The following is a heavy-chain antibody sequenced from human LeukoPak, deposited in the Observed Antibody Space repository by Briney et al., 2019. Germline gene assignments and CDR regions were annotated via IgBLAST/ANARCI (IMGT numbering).Heavy chain of an antibody. D-gene: IGHD2/OR15-2a*01. Sequence: PGGSLRPSCAASGFTFSSYAMSWVRQAPGKGLEWVANIMQDGTEKYYVDSVRGRFTISRDNAKNSLYLQMNSLRVEDTAVYYCARGAEGWYGDSSTYLHFWGQGTLVTVSS. V-gene: IGHV3-7*01. CDR3: ARGAEGWYGDSSTYLHF. CDR2: IMQDGTEK. J-gene: IGHJ4*02. CDR1: GFTFSSYA.